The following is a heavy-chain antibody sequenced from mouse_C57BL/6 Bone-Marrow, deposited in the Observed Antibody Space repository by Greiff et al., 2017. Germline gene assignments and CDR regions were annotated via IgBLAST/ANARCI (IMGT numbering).Heavy chain of an antibody. V-gene: IGHV1-15*01. CDR3: TSDGDY. Sequence: VQLQQSGAELVRPGASVTLSCKASGYTFTDYEMHWVKQTPVHGLEWIGAIDPETGGTADNQKFKGKAILTADKSSSTAYMELRSLTSEDSAVYYCTSDGDYWGQGTTLTVSS. CDR2: IDPETGGT. J-gene: IGHJ2*01. CDR1: GYTFTDYE.